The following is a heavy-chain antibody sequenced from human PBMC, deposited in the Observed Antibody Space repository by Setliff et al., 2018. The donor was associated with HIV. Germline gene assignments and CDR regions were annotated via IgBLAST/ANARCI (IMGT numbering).Heavy chain of an antibody. D-gene: IGHD3-16*01. V-gene: IGHV4-4*02. Sequence: SETLSLTCAVSGGSISSSNWWSWVRQPPGKGLEWIGEIYHTGSTYYSPSLKSRVTISPDTSKNQFSLRLNSVTAADTAVYYCARVVTLGGNDYWGQGALVTVSS. CDR3: ARVVTLGGNDY. CDR1: GGSISSSNW. CDR2: IYHTGST. J-gene: IGHJ4*02.